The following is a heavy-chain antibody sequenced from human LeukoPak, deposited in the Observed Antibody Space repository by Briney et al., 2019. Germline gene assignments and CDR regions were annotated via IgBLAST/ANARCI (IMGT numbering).Heavy chain of an antibody. CDR2: IKQDGSEK. J-gene: IGHJ4*02. D-gene: IGHD6-13*01. Sequence: GGSLRLSCAASGFTFSSYWMSWVRQAPGKGLEWVANIKQDGSEKYYVDSVKGRFTISRDNAKNSLYLQMNSLRAEDTAVYYCASDSIAAAGSFDHWGQGTLVTVSS. V-gene: IGHV3-7*01. CDR1: GFTFSSYW. CDR3: ASDSIAAAGSFDH.